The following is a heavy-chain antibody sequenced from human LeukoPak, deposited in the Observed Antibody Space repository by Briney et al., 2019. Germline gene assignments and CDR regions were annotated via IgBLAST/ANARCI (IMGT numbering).Heavy chain of an antibody. CDR3: ATKQWLAPPPDS. CDR1: GFTFSKYW. V-gene: IGHV3-74*01. J-gene: IGHJ4*02. CDR2: INTDGTVT. Sequence: GGSLRLSCAASGFTFSKYWMLWVRQAPRKGLESVSRINTDGTVTTYVDSVKGRFTVSRDNADNTMFLQMNSVRDEDTAVYYCATKQWLAPPPDSWGQGTPVTVSS. D-gene: IGHD6-19*01.